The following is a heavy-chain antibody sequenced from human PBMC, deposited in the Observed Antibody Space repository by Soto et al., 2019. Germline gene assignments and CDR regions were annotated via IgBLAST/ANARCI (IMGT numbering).Heavy chain of an antibody. Sequence: PGGSLRLSCAASGFTVSSNYMSWVRQAPGKGLEWVSVIYSGGSTYYADSVKGRFTIPRDNSKNTLYLQMNSLRAEDTAVYYCAREALVEGLYYYYGMDVWGHVTTVTDS. CDR3: AREALVEGLYYYYGMDV. D-gene: IGHD3-3*01. V-gene: IGHV3-53*01. CDR1: GFTVSSNY. J-gene: IGHJ6*02. CDR2: IYSGGST.